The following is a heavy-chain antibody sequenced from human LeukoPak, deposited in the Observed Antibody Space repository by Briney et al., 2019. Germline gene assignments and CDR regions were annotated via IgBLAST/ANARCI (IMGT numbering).Heavy chain of an antibody. CDR2: IYYSGST. CDR3: ARALRNYGDYGGFDY. V-gene: IGHV4-59*01. CDR1: GGSISSYY. Sequence: SETLSLTCTVSGGSISSYYWSWIRQPPGKGLKWIGYIYYSGSTNYNPSLKSRVTISVDTSKNQFSLKLSSVTAADTAVYYCARALRNYGDYGGFDYWGQGTLVTVSS. J-gene: IGHJ4*02. D-gene: IGHD4-17*01.